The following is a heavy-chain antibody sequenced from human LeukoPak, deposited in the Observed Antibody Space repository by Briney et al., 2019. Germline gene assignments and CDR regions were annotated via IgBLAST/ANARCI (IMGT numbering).Heavy chain of an antibody. D-gene: IGHD3-10*01. CDR2: INHSGST. V-gene: IGHV4-34*01. J-gene: IGHJ4*02. CDR3: ARAGTKWFRGGYSDY. Sequence: PSETLSLTCAVYGGSFSGYYWSWIRQPPGKGLEWIGEINHSGSTNYNPSLKSRVTISVDTSKNQFSLKLSSVTAADTAVYYCARAGTKWFRGGYSDYWGRGTLVTVSS. CDR1: GGSFSGYY.